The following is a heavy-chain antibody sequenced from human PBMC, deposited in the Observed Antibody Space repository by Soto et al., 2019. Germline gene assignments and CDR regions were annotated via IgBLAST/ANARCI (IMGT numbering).Heavy chain of an antibody. V-gene: IGHV5-51*01. CDR3: ARSAYYDSRVPFL. Sequence: PXDSLKVSRECWGQSFTSYGIVLVLQLPRKGLEWMGIIYPGDSDTRYSTSFQGQVTISADKSISTAYLQWSSLKASDTAMYYCARSAYYDSRVPFLWAQGTLVTLSS. J-gene: IGHJ4*02. CDR2: IYPGDSDT. CDR1: GQSFTSYG. D-gene: IGHD3-22*01.